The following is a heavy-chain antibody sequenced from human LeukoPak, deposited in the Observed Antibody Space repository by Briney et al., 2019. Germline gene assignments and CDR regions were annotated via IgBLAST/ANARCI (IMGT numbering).Heavy chain of an antibody. J-gene: IGHJ4*02. CDR3: ARGLYCGGDCQGFDY. Sequence: GASVKVSCKASGYTFTSYDINWVRQAPGQGLEWMGWMNPNSGNTGYAQKFQGRVTMTRNTSISTAYMELSSLRSEDTAVYYCARGLYCGGDCQGFDYWGQGTLDTVSS. CDR2: MNPNSGNT. D-gene: IGHD2-21*02. CDR1: GYTFTSYD. V-gene: IGHV1-8*01.